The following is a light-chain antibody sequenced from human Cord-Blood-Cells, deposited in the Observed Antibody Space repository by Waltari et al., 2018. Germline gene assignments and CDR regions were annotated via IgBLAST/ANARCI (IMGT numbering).Light chain of an antibody. J-gene: IGLJ1*01. CDR3: CSYAGRYTYV. CDR2: YVR. Sequence: QSALTQTRSVSGSHGQSVTTPCTGTSSAVGGYNYVSCYQQHPGKAPKLMIYYVRNRPSGFPAVYAGSTSDNTASLTISGLRAEAEADYYCCSYAGRYTYVFGTWTKVTVL. CDR1: SSAVGGYNY. V-gene: IGLV2-11*01.